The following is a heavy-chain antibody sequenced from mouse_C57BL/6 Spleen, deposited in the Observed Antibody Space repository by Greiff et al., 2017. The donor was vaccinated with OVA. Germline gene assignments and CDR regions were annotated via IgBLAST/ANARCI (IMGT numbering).Heavy chain of an antibody. CDR3: ARGTAQALYYFDY. CDR2: IDPSDSST. CDR1: GYTFTSYW. D-gene: IGHD3-2*02. V-gene: IGHV1-69*01. J-gene: IGHJ2*01. Sequence: QVQLKESGAELVMPGASVKLSCKASGYTFTSYWMHWVKQRPGQGLEWIGEIDPSDSSTNYNQKFKGKSTLTVDKSSSTAYMQLSSLTSEDSAVDYCARGTAQALYYFDYWGQGTTLTVAS.